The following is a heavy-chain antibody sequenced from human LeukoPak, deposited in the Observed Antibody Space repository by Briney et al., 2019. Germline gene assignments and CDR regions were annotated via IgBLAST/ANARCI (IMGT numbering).Heavy chain of an antibody. CDR2: IYTDGRT. CDR1: GITVSSNY. Sequence: GGSLRLSCAASGITVSSNYMSWVRQAPGKGLEWVSLIYTDGRTFYADAVKGRFTISRDNSKNTVYLQMNSLRAEDTAVYYCATCWGFAGDYWGQGILVTVSS. V-gene: IGHV3-53*01. D-gene: IGHD7-27*01. CDR3: ATCWGFAGDY. J-gene: IGHJ4*02.